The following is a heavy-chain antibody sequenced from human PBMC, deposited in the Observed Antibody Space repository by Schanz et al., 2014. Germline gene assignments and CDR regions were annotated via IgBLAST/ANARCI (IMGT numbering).Heavy chain of an antibody. CDR2: ISGDHRNT. V-gene: IGHV3-23*04. CDR3: AKGRFGELSAFDI. CDR1: GFTFSTFA. D-gene: IGHD3-10*01. J-gene: IGHJ3*02. Sequence: VQLVDSGGGLVQPGGSLRLSCSASGFTFSTFAMHWVRQAPGKGLEWVSSISGDHRNTFYADSVKGRFTISRDNSKNTLYLQMNSLRAEDTAIYYCAKGRFGELSAFDIWGQGTMVTVSS.